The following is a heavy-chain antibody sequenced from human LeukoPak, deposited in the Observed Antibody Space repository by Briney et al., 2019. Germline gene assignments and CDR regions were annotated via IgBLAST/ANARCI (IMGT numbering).Heavy chain of an antibody. Sequence: SETLSLTCAVSGGSISSGGYSWSWIRQPPGKGLEWIGYIYYTGSTYYNPSLKSRVTISLDTSKNQFSLKLSSVTAADTAVYYCARYDGSGMWFDPWGQGTLVTVSS. CDR2: IYYTGST. J-gene: IGHJ5*02. CDR3: ARYDGSGMWFDP. V-gene: IGHV4-30-4*07. CDR1: GGSISSGGYS. D-gene: IGHD3-10*01.